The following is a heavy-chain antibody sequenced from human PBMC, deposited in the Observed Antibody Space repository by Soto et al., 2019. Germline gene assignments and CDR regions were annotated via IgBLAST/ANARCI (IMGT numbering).Heavy chain of an antibody. CDR2: ISGSGSPT. CDR1: GFTFSSYA. D-gene: IGHD2-2*01. Sequence: PGGSLRLSCAASGFTFSSYAMTWVRQAPGRGLEWVSAISGSGSPTYYADSVKGRFTISRDNAKNTLYLQMTSLRAEDTAVYYCARVSREVVPAAIDYWGQGNLVTVSS. J-gene: IGHJ4*02. CDR3: ARVSREVVPAAIDY. V-gene: IGHV3-23*01.